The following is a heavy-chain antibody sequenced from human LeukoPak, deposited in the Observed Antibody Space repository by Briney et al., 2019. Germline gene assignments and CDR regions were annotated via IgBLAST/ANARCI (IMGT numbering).Heavy chain of an antibody. V-gene: IGHV1-18*01. Sequence: ASVKVSCKASGYTFTGYGISWVRQAPGQGLEWMGWISAYNGNTNYAQKLQGRVTMTTDTSTSTAYTELRSLRSDDTAVYYCARLIVVASPYYYGMDVWGQGTTVTVSS. CDR1: GYTFTGYG. CDR3: ARLIVVASPYYYGMDV. D-gene: IGHD2-2*01. CDR2: ISAYNGNT. J-gene: IGHJ6*02.